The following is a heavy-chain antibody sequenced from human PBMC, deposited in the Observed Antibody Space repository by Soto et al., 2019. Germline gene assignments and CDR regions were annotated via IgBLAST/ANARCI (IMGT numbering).Heavy chain of an antibody. Sequence: PSETLSLTCAVSGDPITSSKWWTWVRQTPGKGLEWIGKIDQNGITNYNPSLESRVTILKDNSKNQLSLKLTSVTVVDSAVYYCARLNRDYYYYGMDVWGQGATVTVSS. V-gene: IGHV4-4*02. CDR3: ARLNRDYYYYGMDV. CDR2: IDQNGIT. CDR1: GDPITSSKW. J-gene: IGHJ6*02.